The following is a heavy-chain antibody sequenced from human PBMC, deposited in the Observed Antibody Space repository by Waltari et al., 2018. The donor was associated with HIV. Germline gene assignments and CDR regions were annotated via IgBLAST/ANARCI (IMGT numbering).Heavy chain of an antibody. CDR2: INPNSGGT. J-gene: IGHJ4*02. V-gene: IGHV1-2*06. CDR1: GYTFTGSY. Sequence: QVQLVQSGAEVKKPGASVKVSCKASGYTFTGSYMHWVRQAPGQGLEWMGRINPNSGGTNYAQKFQGRVTMTRDTSISTAYMELSRLRSDDTAVYYCARADSSGSKGTDYWGQGTLVTVSS. CDR3: ARADSSGSKGTDY. D-gene: IGHD6-19*01.